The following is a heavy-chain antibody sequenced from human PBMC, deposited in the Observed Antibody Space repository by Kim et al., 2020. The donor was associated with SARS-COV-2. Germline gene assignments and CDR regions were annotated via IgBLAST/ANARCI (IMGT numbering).Heavy chain of an antibody. V-gene: IGHV3-7*01. CDR1: GFTFSSNW. D-gene: IGHD3-10*01. Sequence: GGSLRLSCAASGFTFSSNWMSWVRQAPGKGLEWVANIKQDGSEKYYVDSVKGRFTISRDNAKNSLYLQMNSLRAEDTAVYYCARFPRYYYGSGSYSDAFDIWGQGTMVTVSS. CDR2: IKQDGSEK. J-gene: IGHJ3*02. CDR3: ARFPRYYYGSGSYSDAFDI.